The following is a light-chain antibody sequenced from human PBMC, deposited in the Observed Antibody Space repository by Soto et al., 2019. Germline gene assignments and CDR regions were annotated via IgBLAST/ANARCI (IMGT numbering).Light chain of an antibody. Sequence: DIQMTQSPSTLSASVGDRVTITCRASQSTSSWLAWYQQKPGKAPNLLIYDASTLVSGVPSRFSGSGSGTEFTLTISSLQPDDFATYYCQQYRTFGQGTKV. J-gene: IGKJ1*01. CDR1: QSTSSW. CDR2: DAS. CDR3: QQYRT. V-gene: IGKV1-5*01.